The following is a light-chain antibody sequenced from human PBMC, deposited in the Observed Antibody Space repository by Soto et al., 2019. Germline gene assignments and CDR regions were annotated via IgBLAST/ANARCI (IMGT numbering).Light chain of an antibody. Sequence: EIVLTQSPGTLSLSPGERATLSCRASQSVSSNYLAWYQQKPGQAPRLLIYGASSRATGIPDRFSGSGSGTDFTLTISRLEPEDFAVYYCQQYGSSPCMYTFGQGTKLEIK. CDR1: QSVSSNY. CDR3: QQYGSSPCMYT. V-gene: IGKV3-20*01. CDR2: GAS. J-gene: IGKJ2*01.